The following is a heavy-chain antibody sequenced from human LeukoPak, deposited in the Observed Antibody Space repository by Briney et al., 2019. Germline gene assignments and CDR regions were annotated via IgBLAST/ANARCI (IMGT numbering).Heavy chain of an antibody. Sequence: GGSLRLSCAASGFTVSSNYTSWVRQAPGKGLEWVSVTYSGGSTYYADSVKGRFTISRDNSKNTLYLQMNSLRAEDTAVYYCARGSMIVVSDYWGQGTLVTVSS. CDR1: GFTVSSNY. V-gene: IGHV3-53*01. CDR2: TYSGGST. J-gene: IGHJ4*02. CDR3: ARGSMIVVSDY. D-gene: IGHD3-22*01.